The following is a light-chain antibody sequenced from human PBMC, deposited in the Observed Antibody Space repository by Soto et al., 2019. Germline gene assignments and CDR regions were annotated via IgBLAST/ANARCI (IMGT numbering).Light chain of an antibody. CDR3: NSYAGSNNWV. Sequence: QSALTQPASVSGSPGQSITISCTGTSSDVGGYNYVSWYQQHPGKAPKLMIYEVSKRPSGVPDRFSGSKSGNTASLTVSGLQAEEVADYYCNSYAGSNNWVFGGGTKLTVL. CDR1: SSDVGGYNY. J-gene: IGLJ3*02. V-gene: IGLV2-8*01. CDR2: EVS.